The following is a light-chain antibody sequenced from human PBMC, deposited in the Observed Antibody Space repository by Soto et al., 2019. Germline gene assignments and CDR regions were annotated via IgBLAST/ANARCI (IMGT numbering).Light chain of an antibody. CDR1: ENINTW. J-gene: IGKJ1*01. CDR2: DAS. CDR3: QQYSRYSLT. V-gene: IGKV1-5*01. Sequence: DIQMTQSPSTLSASVGDRVIITCRASENINTWLAWYQQRPGKAPRLLIYDASRLESGVPPRFSGTGSGTDFTLTISCLQPDDFSTYYCQQYSRYSLTFGHGTKVDI.